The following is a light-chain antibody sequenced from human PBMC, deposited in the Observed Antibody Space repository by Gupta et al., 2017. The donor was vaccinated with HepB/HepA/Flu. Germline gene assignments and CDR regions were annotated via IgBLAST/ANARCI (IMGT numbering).Light chain of an antibody. J-gene: IGLJ2*01. CDR3: SSETISSPLVV. CDR1: SSDVGGYNY. CDR2: DVS. V-gene: IGLV2-14*01. Sequence: QSALPQPASVSGSPGPSIPISCTGTSSDVGGYNYVSWYQQHPGQAPKLMIYDVSTRPAGVSNRFSGSKPGNTAAMTSSRLHAEDEDDYYCSSETISSPLVVFGGGTKLTVL.